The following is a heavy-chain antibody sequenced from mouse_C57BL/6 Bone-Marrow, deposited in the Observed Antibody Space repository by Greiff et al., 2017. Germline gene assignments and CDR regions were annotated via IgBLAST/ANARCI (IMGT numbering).Heavy chain of an antibody. CDR1: GFNIKDDY. CDR3: TTAYGSLFDY. J-gene: IGHJ2*01. CDR2: IDPENGDT. V-gene: IGHV14-4*01. Sequence: DVQLQESGAELVRPGASVQLSCTASGFNIKDDYMHWVKQRPEQGLEWIGLIDPENGDTEYASKFQGKATITADTSSNTAYLQLSSLTSEDTAVYYCTTAYGSLFDYWGQGTTLTVSS. D-gene: IGHD2-2*01.